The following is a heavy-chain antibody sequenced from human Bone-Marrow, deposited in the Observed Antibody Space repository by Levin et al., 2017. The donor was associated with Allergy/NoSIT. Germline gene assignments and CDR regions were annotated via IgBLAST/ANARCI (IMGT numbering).Heavy chain of an antibody. CDR1: GFTFTTNW. J-gene: IGHJ4*02. V-gene: IGHV3-7*04. D-gene: IGHD1-1*01. CDR3: TRDIMTTFYFDY. CDR2: INQDGSEK. Sequence: GGSLRLSCAASGFTFTTNWMSWVRQAPGKGLEWVANINQDGSEKHYVDSVKVRFTVSRDNAKNSLYLQMNSLRAEDTAVYYCTRDIMTTFYFDYWGLGTLVTVSS.